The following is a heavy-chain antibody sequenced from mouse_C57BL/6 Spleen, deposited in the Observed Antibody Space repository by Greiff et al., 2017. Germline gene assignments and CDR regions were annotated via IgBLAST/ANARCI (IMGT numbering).Heavy chain of an antibody. V-gene: IGHV2-5*01. CDR2: IWRGGST. CDR1: GFSLTSYG. J-gene: IGHJ4*01. Sequence: QVHVKQSGPGLVQPSQSLSITCTVSGFSLTSYGVHWVRQSPGKGLEWLGVIWRGGSTDYNAAFMSRLSITKDNSKSQVFFKMNSLQADDTAIYYCAKNSGYGDYYAMDYWGQGTSVTVSS. CDR3: AKNSGYGDYYAMDY. D-gene: IGHD2-2*01.